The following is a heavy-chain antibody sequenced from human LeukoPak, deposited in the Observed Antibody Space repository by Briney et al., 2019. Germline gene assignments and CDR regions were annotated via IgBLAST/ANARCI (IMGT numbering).Heavy chain of an antibody. V-gene: IGHV1-18*01. Sequence: ASVKVSCKASGYTFTSYGISWVRQAPGQGLEWMGWISAYNGNTNYAQKLQGRVTMTTDTSTSTAYMELRSLRSDDTAVYYCARVMITFGGVLDAFDIWGQGTMVTVS. CDR2: ISAYNGNT. J-gene: IGHJ3*02. D-gene: IGHD3-16*01. CDR1: GYTFTSYG. CDR3: ARVMITFGGVLDAFDI.